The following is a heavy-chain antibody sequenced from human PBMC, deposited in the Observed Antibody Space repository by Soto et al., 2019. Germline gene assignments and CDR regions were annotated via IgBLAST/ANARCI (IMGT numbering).Heavy chain of an antibody. J-gene: IGHJ6*02. CDR2: IIPIFGTA. Sequence: SVKVSCKASGGTFSSYAISWVRQAPGQGLEWMGGIIPIFGTANYAQKFQGRVTITADESTSTAYMELSSLRSEDTAVYYCARAGIAVAGYYYYGMDVWGQGTTVTVSS. CDR3: ARAGIAVAGYYYYGMDV. D-gene: IGHD6-19*01. V-gene: IGHV1-69*13. CDR1: GGTFSSYA.